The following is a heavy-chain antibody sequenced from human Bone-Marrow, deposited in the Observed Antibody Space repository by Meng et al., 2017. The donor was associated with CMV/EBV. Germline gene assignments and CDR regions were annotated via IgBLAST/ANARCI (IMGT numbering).Heavy chain of an antibody. D-gene: IGHD3-16*01. J-gene: IGHJ4*02. V-gene: IGHV1-46*01. CDR1: GYTFTSYY. CDR2: INPSGGST. CDR3: AREAFGAMADY. Sequence: ASVKVSCKASGYTFTSYYMHWVRQAPGQGLEWMGIINPSGGSTSYAQKFQGRVTMTRDTSISTAYMELSRLRSDDTAVYYCAREAFGAMADYWGQGKLVPVSS.